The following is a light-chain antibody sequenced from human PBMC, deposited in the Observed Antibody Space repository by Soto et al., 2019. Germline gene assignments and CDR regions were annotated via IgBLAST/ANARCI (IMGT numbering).Light chain of an antibody. V-gene: IGKV1-39*01. Sequence: DIQMTQSPSSLSASVGDRVSIACRASQSIGTFLHWYQQKPGKAPKLLVYAASTLQNGVPSRFSGRGSGTDFTLTIFSLQTEDFGIYYCQQTYIAPNTFGQGTTLEIK. CDR3: QQTYIAPNT. CDR2: AAS. CDR1: QSIGTF. J-gene: IGKJ2*01.